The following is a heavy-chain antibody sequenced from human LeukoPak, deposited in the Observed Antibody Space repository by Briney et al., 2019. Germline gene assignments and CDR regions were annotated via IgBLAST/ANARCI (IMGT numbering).Heavy chain of an antibody. CDR1: GFTFSHYN. D-gene: IGHD3-10*01. V-gene: IGHV3-21*01. Sequence: GGSLRLSCAASGFTFSHYNMNWVRQAPGKGLEWVSSISDSGGYIYYADSMKGRFTISRDNAKNSLYLQMNSLRAEDTAVYYCARESGLLWFGDIWGQGTMVTVSS. CDR2: ISDSGGYI. J-gene: IGHJ3*02. CDR3: ARESGLLWFGDI.